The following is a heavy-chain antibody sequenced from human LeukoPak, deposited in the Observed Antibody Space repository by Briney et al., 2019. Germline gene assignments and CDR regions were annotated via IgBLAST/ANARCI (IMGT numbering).Heavy chain of an antibody. D-gene: IGHD1-1*01. CDR3: ARGQPPYYYYGMDV. CDR2: INPSGGST. CDR1: GYTLTSYY. J-gene: IGHJ6*02. Sequence: GASVKVSCKASGYTLTSYYLHWVRQAPGQGLEWMAIINPSGGSTSHAQKFQGRVTMTRDTSASTVYMELSSLRSEDTAVYYCARGQPPYYYYGMDVWGQGTTVTVSS. V-gene: IGHV1-46*01.